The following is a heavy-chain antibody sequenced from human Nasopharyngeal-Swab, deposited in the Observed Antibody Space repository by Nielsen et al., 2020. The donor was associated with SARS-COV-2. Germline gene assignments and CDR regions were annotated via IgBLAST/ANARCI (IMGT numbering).Heavy chain of an antibody. Sequence: GESLKISCAASGFTFSNAWMSWVRQAPGKGPEWVGRIKSKTDGGTTDYAAPVKGRFTISRDDSKNTLFLQMNSLRAEDTAVYYCAKDGGATSSYYYYYYMDVWGKGTTVTVSS. J-gene: IGHJ6*03. CDR3: AKDGGATSSYYYYYYMDV. CDR1: GFTFSNAW. V-gene: IGHV3-15*01. D-gene: IGHD1-26*01. CDR2: IKSKTDGGTT.